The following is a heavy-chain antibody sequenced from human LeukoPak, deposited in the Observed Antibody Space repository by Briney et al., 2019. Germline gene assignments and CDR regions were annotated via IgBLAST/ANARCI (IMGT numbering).Heavy chain of an antibody. CDR1: GYSFTTHY. D-gene: IGHD2-15*01. V-gene: IGHV1-46*01. Sequence: GASVKVSCKASGYSFTTHYMHWVRQAPGQGLEWMGIINPTGGSTNYAQKFEGRVTMARDTSTSTVYMELSSLRSEDTAVYYCAGERYCSGGNCFVTYYYGMDVWGQGTTVTVSS. CDR3: AGERYCSGGNCFVTYYYGMDV. CDR2: INPTGGST. J-gene: IGHJ6*02.